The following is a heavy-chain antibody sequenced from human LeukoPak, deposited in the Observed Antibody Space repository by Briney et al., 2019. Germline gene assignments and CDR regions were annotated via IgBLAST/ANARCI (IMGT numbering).Heavy chain of an antibody. CDR1: GFTFSNYA. V-gene: IGHV3-23*01. CDR3: ARATSFNYGTHYGMDV. J-gene: IGHJ6*02. CDR2: VSGSGSYT. Sequence: GGSLRLSCAASGFTFSNYAMNWVRQSPGKGLEWVSGVSGSGSYTYFADSVKGRFTISRDNSRDTLYLQLHSLRAEDTALYYCARATSFNYGTHYGMDVWGQGTTVTVSS. D-gene: IGHD3-10*01.